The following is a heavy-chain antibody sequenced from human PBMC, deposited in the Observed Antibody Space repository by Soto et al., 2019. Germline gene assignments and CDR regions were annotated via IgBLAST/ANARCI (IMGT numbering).Heavy chain of an antibody. D-gene: IGHD1-7*01. CDR1: GGSISSYY. Sequence: SETLSLTCTVSGGSISSYYWSWIRQPPGKGLEWIGYIYYSGSTNYNPSLKSRVTISVDTSKNQFSLKLSSVTAADTAVYYCARGRRYGWHYAVYYYYYGMDVWGQGTTVTVSS. CDR3: ARGRRYGWHYAVYYYYYGMDV. V-gene: IGHV4-59*01. CDR2: IYYSGST. J-gene: IGHJ6*02.